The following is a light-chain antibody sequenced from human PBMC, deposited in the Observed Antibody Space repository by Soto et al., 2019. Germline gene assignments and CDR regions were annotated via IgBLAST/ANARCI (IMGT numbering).Light chain of an antibody. Sequence: QTVVTQEPSFSVSPGGTVTLTCGLTSGSVSTNNYPSWYQQTPGQTPRTLIYRTNTRSSGVPDRFSGSILGNKAALTITGAQADDDSDYYCVLYVSRGFSLVGGGTKLTVL. CDR1: SGSVSTNNY. CDR3: VLYVSRGFSL. V-gene: IGLV8-61*01. J-gene: IGLJ2*01. CDR2: RTN.